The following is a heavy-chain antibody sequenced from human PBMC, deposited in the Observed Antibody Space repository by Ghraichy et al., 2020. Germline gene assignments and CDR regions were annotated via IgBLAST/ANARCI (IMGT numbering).Heavy chain of an antibody. CDR1: GYTFTTYT. D-gene: IGHD2-21*02. V-gene: IGHV1-18*01. Sequence: ASVKVSCKASGYTFTTYTISWVRQAPGQGLECMGWISTYNGNTNYAQKLQGRVTMTTDTSTSTAYMELRSLRSDDTAVYYCSRGRVVTTDYWGQGTLVTVSS. CDR2: ISTYNGNT. CDR3: SRGRVVTTDY. J-gene: IGHJ4*02.